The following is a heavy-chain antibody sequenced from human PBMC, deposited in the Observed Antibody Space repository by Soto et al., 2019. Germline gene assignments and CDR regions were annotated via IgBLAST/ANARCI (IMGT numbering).Heavy chain of an antibody. J-gene: IGHJ4*02. CDR3: ARVGPTASFAGLWFGELRFDY. V-gene: IGHV4-34*01. CDR1: GGSFSGYY. D-gene: IGHD3-10*01. Sequence: NPSETLSLTCAVYGGSFSGYYWSWIRQPPGKGLEWIGEINHSGSTNYNPSLKSRVTISVDTSENQFSLKLSSVTAADTAVYYCARVGPTASFAGLWFGELRFDYWGQGTLVTVSS. CDR2: INHSGST.